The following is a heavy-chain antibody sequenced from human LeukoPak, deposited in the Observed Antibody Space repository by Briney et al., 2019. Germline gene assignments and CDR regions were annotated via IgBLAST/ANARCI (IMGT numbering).Heavy chain of an antibody. D-gene: IGHD2-2*01. V-gene: IGHV4-59*12. CDR1: GGSISSYY. Sequence: SETLSLTCTVSGGSISSYYWSWIRQPPGKGMEWIGYIYYSGSTYYNPSLTSRVTISVDTSKNQFSLKLSSVTAADTAVYYCARGVVVVPAAMSWFDPWGQGTLVTVSS. CDR3: ARGVVVVPAAMSWFDP. CDR2: IYYSGST. J-gene: IGHJ5*02.